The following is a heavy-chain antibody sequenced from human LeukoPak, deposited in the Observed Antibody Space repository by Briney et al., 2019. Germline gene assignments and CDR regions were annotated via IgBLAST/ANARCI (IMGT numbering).Heavy chain of an antibody. CDR3: AREYFDWDGDY. Sequence: GGSLRFSCAAAGFTFSSYSWNWLRPAPGKGLEGVSDTNWNGDSTSYAVSVKGRFTVSRDKTKNSLYLQMNSLRVEDTAVYYCAREYFDWDGDYWGQGTLVTVSS. CDR1: GFTFSSYS. D-gene: IGHD3-9*01. J-gene: IGHJ4*02. CDR2: TNWNGDST. V-gene: IGHV3-20*04.